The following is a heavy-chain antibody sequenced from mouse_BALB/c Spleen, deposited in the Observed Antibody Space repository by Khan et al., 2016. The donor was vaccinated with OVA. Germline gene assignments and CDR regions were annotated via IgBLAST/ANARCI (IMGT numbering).Heavy chain of an antibody. CDR3: ASINA. V-gene: IGHV14-3*02. J-gene: IGHJ2*01. CDR2: IDPSNGNT. CDR1: GFNIKDTY. Sequence: VQPQQSGAELVKPGASVKLSCTASGFNIKDTYMHWVKQRPEQGLEWIGRIDPSNGNTKYDPKFQGKATITADTSSNTAYLQLSSLTSVDTSVYYCASINAWGQGTTLTVSS. D-gene: IGHD1-3*01.